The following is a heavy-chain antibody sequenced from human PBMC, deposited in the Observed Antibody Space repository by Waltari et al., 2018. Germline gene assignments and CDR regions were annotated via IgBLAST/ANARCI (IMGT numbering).Heavy chain of an antibody. CDR2: IRADSVRT. CDR1: GFTFSGYV. J-gene: IGHJ4*02. Sequence: EVQLLGSGGGLVQPGGSLRLSCAASGFTFSGYVMSWVRQAPGKGLEWFSSIRADSVRTNYGDSVKGRFTISRDNSRNTLYLQMDSLRAEDTAIYYCAKGSSTGRPYYFDYWGQGTLVTVSS. CDR3: AKGSSTGRPYYFDY. V-gene: IGHV3-23*01.